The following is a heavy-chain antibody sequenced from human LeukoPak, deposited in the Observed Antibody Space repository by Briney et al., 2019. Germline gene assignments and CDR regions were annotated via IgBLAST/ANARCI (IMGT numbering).Heavy chain of an antibody. Sequence: AGGSLRLSCAASGFTFSSYAMHWVRQAPGKGLGWVAVISYDGSNKYYADSVKGRFTISRDNSKNTLYLQMNSLRAEDTAVYYCARDRKYYYDSSGPDDAFDIWGQGTMVTVSS. CDR1: GFTFSSYA. CDR2: ISYDGSNK. V-gene: IGHV3-30-3*01. J-gene: IGHJ3*02. D-gene: IGHD3-22*01. CDR3: ARDRKYYYDSSGPDDAFDI.